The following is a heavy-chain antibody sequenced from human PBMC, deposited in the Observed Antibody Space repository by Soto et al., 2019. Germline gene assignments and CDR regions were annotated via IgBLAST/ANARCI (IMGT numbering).Heavy chain of an antibody. D-gene: IGHD1-26*01. CDR2: INPKSGGT. J-gene: IGHJ4*02. CDR1: GYTFTAYY. V-gene: IGHV1-2*02. Sequence: QVQLVQSGAEVKKPGASVNVSCKASGYTFTAYYMHWVRQAPGQGLEWMGWINPKSGGTMYPQKFQGRVTMTWDTSINTAYMALTRLRSDDTAVYYCARDLAKGGGSAGFDYCGQGTLVTVSS. CDR3: ARDLAKGGGSAGFDY.